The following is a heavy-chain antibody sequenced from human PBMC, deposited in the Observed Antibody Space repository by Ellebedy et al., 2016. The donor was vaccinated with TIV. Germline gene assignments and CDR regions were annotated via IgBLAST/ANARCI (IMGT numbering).Heavy chain of an antibody. CDR3: ATLDGDYYHYYDWTS. D-gene: IGHD3-10*01. CDR2: ISKDGGSQ. J-gene: IGHJ6*02. Sequence: GGSLRLXXAASGFTFRSYGMHWVRQAPGKGLEWVAVISKDGGSQYFADSVKGRFTISRDNSKNTVYLQMNSLRVEDSGVYYCATLDGDYYHYYDWTSGAKGPRSPSP. V-gene: IGHV3-30*03. CDR1: GFTFRSYG.